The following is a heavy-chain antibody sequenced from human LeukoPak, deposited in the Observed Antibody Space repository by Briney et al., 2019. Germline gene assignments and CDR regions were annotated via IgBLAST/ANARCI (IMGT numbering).Heavy chain of an antibody. CDR3: ARHANTYYYDSSGYY. CDR2: IYYSGST. V-gene: IGHV4-39*01. CDR1: GGSISSSSYY. Sequence: SETLSLTCTVSGGSISSSSYYWGWIRQPPGKGLERIGSIYYSGSTYYNPSLKSRVTISVDTSKNQFSLKLSSVTAADTAVYYCARHANTYYYDSSGYYWGQGTLVTVSS. J-gene: IGHJ4*02. D-gene: IGHD3-22*01.